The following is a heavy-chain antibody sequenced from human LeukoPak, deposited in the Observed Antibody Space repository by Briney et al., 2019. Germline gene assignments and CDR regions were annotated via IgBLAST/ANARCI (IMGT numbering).Heavy chain of an antibody. Sequence: SETLSLTCTVSGGSITSSFYWSWIRQSPGKGLEWIGYIYNSGGTKYNPSLKSRLTISVDTSKNQFSLRLSSVTAADTAVYYCARQEGLYSGYDSWGQGTLVTVSS. CDR1: GGSITSSFY. J-gene: IGHJ5*02. CDR2: IYNSGGT. V-gene: IGHV4-59*08. D-gene: IGHD5-12*01. CDR3: ARQEGLYSGYDS.